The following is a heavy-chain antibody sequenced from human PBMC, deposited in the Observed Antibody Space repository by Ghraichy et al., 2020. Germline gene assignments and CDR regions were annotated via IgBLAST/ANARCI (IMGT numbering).Heavy chain of an antibody. CDR1: GFTFSSYA. V-gene: IGHV3-23*01. Sequence: GGSLRLSCAASGFTFSSYAMSWVRQAPGKGLEWVSIISASGGSTYYADSVKGRFTISRDSSKNTLYLQMNSLRAEDTAVYYCAKCGSPYYYYYMDVWGKGTPVTVSS. CDR3: AKCGSPYYYYYMDV. CDR2: ISASGGST. D-gene: IGHD2-15*01. J-gene: IGHJ6*03.